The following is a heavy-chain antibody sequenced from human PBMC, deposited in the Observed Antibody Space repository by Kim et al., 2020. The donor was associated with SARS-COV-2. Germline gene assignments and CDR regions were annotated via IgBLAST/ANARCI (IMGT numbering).Heavy chain of an antibody. CDR2: IIPIFGIA. D-gene: IGHD6-19*01. J-gene: IGHJ4*02. Sequence: SVKVSCKASGGTFSSYAISWVRQAPGQGLEWMGRIIPIFGIANYAQKFQGRVTITADKSTSTAYMELSSLRSEDTAVYYCALDAGWYEGYYFDYWGQGT. CDR1: GGTFSSYA. V-gene: IGHV1-69*04. CDR3: ALDAGWYEGYYFDY.